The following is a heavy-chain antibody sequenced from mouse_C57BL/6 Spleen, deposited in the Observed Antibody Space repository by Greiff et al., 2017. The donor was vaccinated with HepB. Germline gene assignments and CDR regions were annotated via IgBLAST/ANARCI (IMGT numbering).Heavy chain of an antibody. CDR2: INPNYGTT. V-gene: IGHV1-39*01. CDR3: ARLRGYTMVTTRYFGV. D-gene: IGHD2-2*01. J-gene: IGHJ1*03. Sequence: VQLKQSGPELVKPGASVKISCKASGYSFTDYNMNWVKQSNGKSLEWIGVINPNYGTTSYNQKFKGKATLTVDQSSSTAYMQLNSLTSEDSAVYYCARLRGYTMVTTRYFGVWGTGTTVTVSS. CDR1: GYSFTDYN.